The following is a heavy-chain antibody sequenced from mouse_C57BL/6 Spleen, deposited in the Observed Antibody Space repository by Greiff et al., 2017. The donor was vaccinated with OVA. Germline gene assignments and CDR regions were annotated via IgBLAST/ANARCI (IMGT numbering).Heavy chain of an antibody. D-gene: IGHD4-1*01. V-gene: IGHV1-26*01. Sequence: EVQLQQSGPELVKPGASVKISCKASGYTFTDYYMNWVKQSHGKSLEWIGDINPNTGGTSYNQKCKGKATLTVDKSSSTAYMELRSLTSEDSAVYDCARSGNWGPWFAYWGQGTLVTVSA. CDR2: INPNTGGT. CDR1: GYTFTDYY. CDR3: ARSGNWGPWFAY. J-gene: IGHJ3*01.